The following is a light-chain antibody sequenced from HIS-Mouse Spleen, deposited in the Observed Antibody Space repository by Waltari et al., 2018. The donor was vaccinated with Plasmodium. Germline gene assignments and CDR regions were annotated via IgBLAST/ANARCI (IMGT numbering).Light chain of an antibody. V-gene: IGLV1-44*01. J-gene: IGLJ2*01. CDR3: AAWDDSLNGPV. CDR2: SNN. Sequence: QSVLTQPPSASGTPGQRVHISCSGSSSNIRSNTVHWYQQLPGTAPKLLIYSNNQRPSGVPDRFSGSKSGTSASLAISGLQSEDEADYYCAAWDDSLNGPVFGGGTKLTVL. CDR1: SSNIRSNT.